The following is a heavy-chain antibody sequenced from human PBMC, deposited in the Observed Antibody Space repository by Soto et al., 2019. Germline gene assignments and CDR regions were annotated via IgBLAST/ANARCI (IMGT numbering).Heavy chain of an antibody. V-gene: IGHV3-23*01. CDR2: ISGSGGST. CDR3: AKTGFGRYCSSTSCVHFDY. D-gene: IGHD2-2*01. J-gene: IGHJ4*02. CDR1: GFTFTTYA. Sequence: EVQVLESGGGLVQPGGSLRLSCVASGFTFTTYAMTWVRQAPGKGLEWVSIISGSGGSTHYADSVKGRFIISRDNSKNTRYLIMNGMRADETAVYYCAKTGFGRYCSSTSCVHFDYWGQGTLVTVSS.